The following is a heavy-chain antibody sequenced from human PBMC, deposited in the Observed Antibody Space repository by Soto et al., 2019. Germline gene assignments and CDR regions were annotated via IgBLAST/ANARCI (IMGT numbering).Heavy chain of an antibody. CDR2: IYPDDSDT. CDR3: ARGSWLNWFDP. V-gene: IGHV5-51*01. Sequence: PGESLKISCKHSGFNFPTFWIAWVRQMPGKGLEWMGTIYPDDSDTRYSPSFQGQVTISADKSIQTAYLQWGSLKASDSALYYCARGSWLNWFDPWGQGTLVTVSS. CDR1: GFNFPTFW. J-gene: IGHJ5*02. D-gene: IGHD3-9*01.